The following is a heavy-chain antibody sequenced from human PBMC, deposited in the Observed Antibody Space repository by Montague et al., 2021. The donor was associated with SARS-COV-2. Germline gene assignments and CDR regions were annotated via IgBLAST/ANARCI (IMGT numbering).Heavy chain of an antibody. CDR1: GGSISSGGYY. D-gene: IGHD2-2*01. CDR3: ARTPAVYVVVVPAARSHFDY. Sequence: TLSLTCTVSGGSISSGGYYWSWIRQHPGKGLEWIGYIYYSGSTYYNPSLKSRVTISADTSKNQFSLKLSSVTAADTAVYYCARTPAVYVVVVPAARSHFDYWGQGTLVTVSS. J-gene: IGHJ4*02. CDR2: IYYSGST. V-gene: IGHV4-31*03.